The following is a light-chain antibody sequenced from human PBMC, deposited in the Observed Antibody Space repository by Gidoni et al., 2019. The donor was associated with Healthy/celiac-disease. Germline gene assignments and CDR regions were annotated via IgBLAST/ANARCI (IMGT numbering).Light chain of an antibody. V-gene: IGLV1-44*01. CDR3: AAWDDSLNGPL. J-gene: IGLJ2*01. CDR1: SSNIGSNT. Sequence: QSVLTQPPSASGTPGQRVTISCSGSSSNIGSNTVNWYQQLPGTPPKLLIYSNNQRPSGVPDRFSGSKSGTSASLAISGLQSEDEADYYCAAWDDSLNGPLFGGGTKLTVL. CDR2: SNN.